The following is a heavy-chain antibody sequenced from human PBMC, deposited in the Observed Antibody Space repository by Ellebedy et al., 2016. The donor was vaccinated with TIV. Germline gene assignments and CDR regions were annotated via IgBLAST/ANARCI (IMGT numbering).Heavy chain of an antibody. CDR2: ISFDGSKN. CDR3: ARDSGDSSGPTPDY. Sequence: GESLKISCAASGFTVSSNYMTWVRQAPGKGLDWVAVISFDGSKNYYADTVKGRFTISRDNSKNTVYLQMNSLRAEDTAVYYCARDSGDSSGPTPDYWGQGTLVTVSS. V-gene: IGHV3-30*03. J-gene: IGHJ4*02. CDR1: GFTVSSNY. D-gene: IGHD3-22*01.